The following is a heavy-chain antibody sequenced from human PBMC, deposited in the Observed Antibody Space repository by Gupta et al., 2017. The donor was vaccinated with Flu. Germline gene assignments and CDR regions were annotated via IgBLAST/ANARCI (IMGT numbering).Heavy chain of an antibody. J-gene: IGHJ4*02. Sequence: SYAMSWVRQAPGKGLEWVSAISGSGGSTYYADSVKGRFTISRDNSKNTLYLQMNSLRAEDTAVYYCAKVGVEGDYSIYFDYWGQGTLVTVSS. CDR1: SYA. V-gene: IGHV3-23*01. CDR3: AKVGVEGDYSIYFDY. D-gene: IGHD4-4*01. CDR2: ISGSGGST.